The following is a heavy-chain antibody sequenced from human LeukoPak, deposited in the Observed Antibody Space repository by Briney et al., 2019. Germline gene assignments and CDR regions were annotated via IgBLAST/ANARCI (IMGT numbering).Heavy chain of an antibody. CDR2: ISGSAGGT. J-gene: IGHJ4*02. Sequence: GGSLRLSCAASGFTFSTYALSWVRQAPGKGLEWVSSISGSAGGTYYADSVKGRFTISRDNAKNSLYLQMNSLRAEDTAVYYCAGDRGYYDFWSGYPVGYFDYWGQGTLVTVSS. CDR3: AGDRGYYDFWSGYPVGYFDY. V-gene: IGHV3-23*01. D-gene: IGHD3-3*01. CDR1: GFTFSTYA.